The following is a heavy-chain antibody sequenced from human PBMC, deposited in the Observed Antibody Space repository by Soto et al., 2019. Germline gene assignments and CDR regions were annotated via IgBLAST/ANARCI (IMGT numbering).Heavy chain of an antibody. D-gene: IGHD3-3*01. CDR3: ASDTYYDYWSGSIDAFDY. CDR2: ISSSSSYI. V-gene: IGHV3-21*01. J-gene: IGHJ4*02. Sequence: EVQLVESGGGLVKPGGSLRLSCAASGFTFSSYSMNWVRQAPGKGPEWVSSISSSSSYIYYADSVKGRFTVSRDNAKNSLYLQMNSLRAEDTAVYYCASDTYYDYWSGSIDAFDYWGQGTLVTVSS. CDR1: GFTFSSYS.